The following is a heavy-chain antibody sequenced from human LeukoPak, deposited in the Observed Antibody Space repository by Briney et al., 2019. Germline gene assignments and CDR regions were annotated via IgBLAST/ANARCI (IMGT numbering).Heavy chain of an antibody. CDR3: ARGSRRQLVLYYYYYYMDV. J-gene: IGHJ6*03. V-gene: IGHV1-8*03. D-gene: IGHD6-13*01. CDR2: MNPNSGNT. Sequence: ASVKVSCKASGYTFTSYDINWVRQATGQGLEWMGWMNPNSGNTGYAQKFQGRVTITRNTSISTAYMELSSLRSEDTAVYYCARGSRRQLVLYYYYYYMDVWGKGTTVTVSS. CDR1: GYTFTSYD.